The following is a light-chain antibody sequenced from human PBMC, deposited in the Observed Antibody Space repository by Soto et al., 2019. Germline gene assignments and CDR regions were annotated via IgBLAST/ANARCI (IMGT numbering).Light chain of an antibody. CDR2: AAS. CDR1: QGVGTN. Sequence: VVMTQSPATLPVSPGERATLSCRASQGVGTNLAWYQQKPGQAPMLLIYAASSRATGIPDRFSGGGSGTDFTLNISRLEPEDFAVYYCQQCGSSPWTFGQGTKVDIK. J-gene: IGKJ1*01. CDR3: QQCGSSPWT. V-gene: IGKV3-20*01.